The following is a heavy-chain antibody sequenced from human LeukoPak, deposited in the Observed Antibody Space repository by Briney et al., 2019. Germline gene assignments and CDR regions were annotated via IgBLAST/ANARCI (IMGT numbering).Heavy chain of an antibody. V-gene: IGHV1-3*01. CDR2: INAGNGNT. CDR3: ARFSGSRGGGFDY. Sequence: GASVKVSCKASGYTFTSYAMHWVRQAPGQRLEWMGWINAGNGNTKYSQKFQGRVTITRDTSASTAYMELSSLRSEDTAVYYCARFSGSRGGGFDYWGQGTLVTVSS. CDR1: GYTFTSYA. D-gene: IGHD1-26*01. J-gene: IGHJ4*02.